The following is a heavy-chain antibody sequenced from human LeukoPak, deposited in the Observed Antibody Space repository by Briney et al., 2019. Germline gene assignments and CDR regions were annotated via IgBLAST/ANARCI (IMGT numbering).Heavy chain of an antibody. CDR1: GFSLSTSGVG. CDR2: IYLDGDK. CDR3: AHKFLLYYFDY. V-gene: IGHV2-5*02. J-gene: IGHJ4*02. Sequence: SGPTLVKPTQTLTLTCTFSGFSLSTSGVGVGWIRQPPGKALEWLALIYLDGDKSYSPSLKSRLAITKATSTTQVVLTMTNMDPVDTATYYCAHKFLLYYFDYWGQGTLVTVSS. D-gene: IGHD2-21*01.